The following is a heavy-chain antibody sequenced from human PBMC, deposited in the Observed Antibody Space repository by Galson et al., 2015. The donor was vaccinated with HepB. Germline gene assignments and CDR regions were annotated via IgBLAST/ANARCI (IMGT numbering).Heavy chain of an antibody. CDR2: IYTSGST. CDR3: ARDHRHRYSSGWLPGAPIEHEDAFDI. J-gene: IGHJ3*02. D-gene: IGHD6-19*01. V-gene: IGHV4-4*07. CDR1: GGSISSYY. Sequence: ETLSLTCTVSGGSISSYYWSWIRQPAGKGLEWIGRIYTSGSTNYNPSLKSRVTMSVDTSKNQFSLKLSSVTAADTAVYYCARDHRHRYSSGWLPGAPIEHEDAFDIWGQGTMVTVSS.